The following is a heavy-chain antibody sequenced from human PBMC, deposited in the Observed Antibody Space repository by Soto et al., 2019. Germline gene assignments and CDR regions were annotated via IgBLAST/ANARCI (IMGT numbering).Heavy chain of an antibody. CDR1: GGTFSSYA. Sequence: ASVKVSCKASGGTFSSYAISWVRQAPGQGLEWMGGIIPIFGTANYAQKFQGRVTITADESTSTAYMELSSLRSEDTAVYYCARHYGDRVDIDYWGQGTLVTVSS. CDR3: ARHYGDRVDIDY. D-gene: IGHD4-17*01. CDR2: IIPIFGTA. V-gene: IGHV1-69*13. J-gene: IGHJ4*02.